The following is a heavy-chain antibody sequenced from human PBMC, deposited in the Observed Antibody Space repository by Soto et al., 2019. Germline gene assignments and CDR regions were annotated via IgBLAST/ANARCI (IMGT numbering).Heavy chain of an antibody. V-gene: IGHV3-23*01. D-gene: IGHD5-12*01. CDR2: ISGSGGST. J-gene: IGHJ4*02. Sequence: GGSLRLSCAASGFTFSSYAMSWVRQAPGKGLEWVSAISGSGGSTYYADSVKGRFTISRDNSKNTLYLQMNSLRAEDTAVYYCANVNIVATRGNFDYWGQGTLVTVSS. CDR3: ANVNIVATRGNFDY. CDR1: GFTFSSYA.